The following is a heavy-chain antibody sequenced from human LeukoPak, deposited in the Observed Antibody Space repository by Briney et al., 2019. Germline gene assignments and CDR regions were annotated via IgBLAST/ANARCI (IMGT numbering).Heavy chain of an antibody. CDR2: IKHDGSKK. D-gene: IGHD3-22*01. J-gene: IGHJ4*02. CDR3: ASPARADLSDYYPVDY. Sequence: GGSLRLSCAASGFTFSTYWMSWVRQAPGKGLEWVANIKHDGSKKYHVDSVKGRFTISRDNANNSLYLQMNSLRAEDTAVYYCASPARADLSDYYPVDYWGQGTLVTVSS. CDR1: GFTFSTYW. V-gene: IGHV3-7*01.